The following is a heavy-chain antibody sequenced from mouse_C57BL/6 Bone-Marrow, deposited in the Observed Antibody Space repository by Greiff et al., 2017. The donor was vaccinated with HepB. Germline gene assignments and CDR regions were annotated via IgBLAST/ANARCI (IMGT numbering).Heavy chain of an antibody. J-gene: IGHJ3*01. CDR3: ARKNGFAC. CDR2: ISSGSSTI. V-gene: IGHV5-17*01. CDR1: GFTFSDYG. Sequence: EVKLMESGGGLVKPGGSLKLSCAASGFTFSDYGMHWVRQAPEKGLEWVAYISSGSSTIYYADTVKGRFTISRDNAKNTLFLQMTSLRSEETAMYYCARKNGFACWSRGTLVSIST.